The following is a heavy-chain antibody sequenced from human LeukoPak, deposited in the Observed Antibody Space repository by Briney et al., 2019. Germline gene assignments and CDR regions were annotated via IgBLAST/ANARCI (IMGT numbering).Heavy chain of an antibody. J-gene: IGHJ4*02. CDR2: ISGSGGST. D-gene: IGHD2-2*02. CDR1: GFTFSSYW. V-gene: IGHV3-23*01. Sequence: GGSLRLSCAGSGFTFSSYWMSWVRQAPGKGLEWVSAISGSGGSTYYADSVKGRFTISRDNSKNTLYLQMNSLRAEDTAVYYCATKDIVVVPAAIPFDYWGQGTLVTVSS. CDR3: ATKDIVVVPAAIPFDY.